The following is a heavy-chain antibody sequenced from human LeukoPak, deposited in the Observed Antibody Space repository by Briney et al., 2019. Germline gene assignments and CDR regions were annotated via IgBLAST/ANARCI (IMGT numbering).Heavy chain of an antibody. D-gene: IGHD1-14*01. CDR3: GRHPRWAFAEDY. CDR1: GFTSGTYR. V-gene: IGHV3-74*01. Sequence: PGGSLSFPFPAPGFTSGTYRRHWVRQAPGKGLVWVSRINSDGSSTSYADSVKGRFTISRDNSKNTLYLQMTDLRAEDTAVYYCGRHPRWAFAEDYWGKG. J-gene: IGHJ4*02. CDR2: INSDGSST.